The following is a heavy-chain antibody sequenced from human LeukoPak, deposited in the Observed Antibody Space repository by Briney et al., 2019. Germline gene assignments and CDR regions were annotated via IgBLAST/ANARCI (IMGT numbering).Heavy chain of an antibody. V-gene: IGHV3-7*01. Sequence: GGSLRLSCAASGFTFSSYWMSWVRQAPGKGLEWVANIKQDGSEKYYVDSVKGRFTISRDDAKNSLYLQMNSLRAEDTAVYYCARAGWVGTSTSYYGLDVWGQGTTVTVSS. CDR3: ARAGWVGTSTSYYGLDV. CDR2: IKQDGSEK. J-gene: IGHJ6*02. D-gene: IGHD1-26*01. CDR1: GFTFSSYW.